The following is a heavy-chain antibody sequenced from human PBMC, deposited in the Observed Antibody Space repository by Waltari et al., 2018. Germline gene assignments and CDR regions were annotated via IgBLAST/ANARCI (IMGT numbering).Heavy chain of an antibody. J-gene: IGHJ6*03. D-gene: IGHD1-26*01. V-gene: IGHV3-20*04. CDR3: ARRAGATDYYYYYMDV. CDR1: GFTFDDYG. Sequence: EVQLVESGGGVVRPGGSLRLSCAASGFTFDDYGMSWVRQAPGKGLEWVSGVHWNGDGKTNADSVNGRFTLSRENAKNSLYLQMNSLRAEDTALYYCARRAGATDYYYYYMDVWGKGTTVTVSS. CDR2: VHWNGDGK.